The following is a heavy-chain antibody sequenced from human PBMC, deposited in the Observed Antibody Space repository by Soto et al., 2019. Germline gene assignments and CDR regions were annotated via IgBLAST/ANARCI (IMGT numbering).Heavy chain of an antibody. J-gene: IGHJ4*02. Sequence: QVQLVESGGGMVQPGRSLRLSCAASGFTFSSYGMHWVRQAPGKGLEWVAVIWYDGSNKYYADSVKGRFTISRDNSKNTLYLQMNSLRAEDTAVYYCASSTHQWYFDYWGQGTLVTVSS. D-gene: IGHD6-19*01. V-gene: IGHV3-33*01. CDR3: ASSTHQWYFDY. CDR2: IWYDGSNK. CDR1: GFTFSSYG.